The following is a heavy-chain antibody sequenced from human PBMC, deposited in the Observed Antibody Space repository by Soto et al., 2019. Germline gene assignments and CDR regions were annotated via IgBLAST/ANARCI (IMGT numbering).Heavy chain of an antibody. CDR3: AGYSTGSIAAAGTYYYYGMDV. Sequence: SETLSLTCTVSGGSISSGGYYWNWIRQDPGKGLEWIGYIYYSGSTYYNPSLKSRVTISVDTSKNQFSLKLSSVTAADTAVYYCAGYSTGSIAAAGTYYYYGMDVWGQGTAVTVSS. V-gene: IGHV4-61*08. CDR1: GGSISSGGYY. CDR2: IYYSGST. D-gene: IGHD6-13*01. J-gene: IGHJ6*02.